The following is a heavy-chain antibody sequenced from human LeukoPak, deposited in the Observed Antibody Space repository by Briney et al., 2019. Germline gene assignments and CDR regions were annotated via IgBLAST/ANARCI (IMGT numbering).Heavy chain of an antibody. V-gene: IGHV1-24*01. CDR1: GYTLTELS. CDR2: FDPEDGET. CDR3: ATSSNYGDYEAFDY. J-gene: IGHJ4*02. Sequence: GASVKVSFKVSGYTLTELSMHWLRQAPGKGREGMGGFDPEDGETIYAQKFQGRVTMTEDTSTDTDYMELSSLRSEDTAVYYCATSSNYGDYEAFDYWGQGTLVTVSS. D-gene: IGHD4-17*01.